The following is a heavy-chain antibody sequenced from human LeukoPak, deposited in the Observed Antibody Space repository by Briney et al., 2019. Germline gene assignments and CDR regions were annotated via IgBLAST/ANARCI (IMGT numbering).Heavy chain of an antibody. D-gene: IGHD1-26*01. Sequence: SQTLSLTCTVSGGSISSGGYYWSWIRQHPGKGLEWIGYIYYSGSTYYNPSHKSRVTISVDTSKNQFSLKLSSVTAADTAVYYCARDTPLSSGSYLRAFDIWGQGTMVTVSS. J-gene: IGHJ3*02. CDR2: IYYSGST. V-gene: IGHV4-31*03. CDR3: ARDTPLSSGSYLRAFDI. CDR1: GGSISSGGYY.